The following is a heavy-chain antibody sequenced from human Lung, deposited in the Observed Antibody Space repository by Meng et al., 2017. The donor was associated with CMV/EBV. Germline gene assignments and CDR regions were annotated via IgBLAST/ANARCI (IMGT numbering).Heavy chain of an antibody. J-gene: IGHJ6*02. CDR1: AFTFSAYA. Sequence: GSXSLSCAASAFTFSAYAMNWVRQAPGNGLEWVSSISTTSSYIYYADSVKGRLTIPRDNATKSLYLQMHSLRAEDTAVYDCARSWDGMDVWGQGTTVTVSS. V-gene: IGHV3-21*01. CDR2: ISTTSSYI. CDR3: ARSWDGMDV.